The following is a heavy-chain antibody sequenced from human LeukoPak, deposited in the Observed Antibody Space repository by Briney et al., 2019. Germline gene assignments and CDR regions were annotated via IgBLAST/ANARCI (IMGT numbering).Heavy chain of an antibody. V-gene: IGHV3-23*01. D-gene: IGHD3-3*01. J-gene: IGHJ6*03. CDR3: AKDRSSRYDFWSGSFSHYYYYYMDV. CDR2: ISGGSA. Sequence: GGSLRLSCEASGFTFRSYEMNWVRQAPGKGLEWVSAISGGSADYADSVKGRFSISIDNSKNTLYLQMNSLRAEDTAVYYCAKDRSSRYDFWSGSFSHYYYYYMDVWGKGTTVTVSS. CDR1: GFTFRSYE.